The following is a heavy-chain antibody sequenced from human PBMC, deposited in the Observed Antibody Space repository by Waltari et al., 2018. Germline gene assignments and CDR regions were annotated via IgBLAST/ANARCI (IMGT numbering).Heavy chain of an antibody. V-gene: IGHV3-7*01. Sequence: EVQLVESGGGLVQPGGSLRLSCWVCGFTFSDYWMSWVRQAPGKGREWVSNIKQDGSDIYYADSVKGRCTISRDNAKNSLYLQMNSLRAEDTAVYYCARDVGNVGGNYWGQGTLVTVSS. CDR3: ARDVGNVGGNY. CDR2: IKQDGSDI. D-gene: IGHD3-10*01. J-gene: IGHJ4*02. CDR1: GFTFSDYW.